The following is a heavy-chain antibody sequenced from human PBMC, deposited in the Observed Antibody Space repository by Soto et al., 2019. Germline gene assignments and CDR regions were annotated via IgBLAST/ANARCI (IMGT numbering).Heavy chain of an antibody. CDR3: ARGPSYCSGGSCYSEY. D-gene: IGHD2-15*01. CDR2: ISRRSDYI. Sequence: EVQLVESGGGPGQPGGSLRLSCAASGFTFSDYSMNWVRQASGKGLEWVSSISRRSDYIYYADSVKGRFTVSRDDAKNSLYLQMGSLRAEDTAIYYCARGPSYCSGGSCYSEYWGQGTLVTVSS. V-gene: IGHV3-21*01. J-gene: IGHJ4*02. CDR1: GFTFSDYS.